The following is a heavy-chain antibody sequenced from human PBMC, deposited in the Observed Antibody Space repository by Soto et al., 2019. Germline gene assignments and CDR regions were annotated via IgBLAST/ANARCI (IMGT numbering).Heavy chain of an antibody. CDR1: GFTFSSYW. J-gene: IGHJ6*03. D-gene: IGHD1-1*01. Sequence: GGSLRLSCAASGFTFSSYWMSWVRQAPGKGLEWVANIKQDGSEKYYVDSVKGRFTISRDNAKNSLYLQMNSLRAEDTAVYYCGRRTGARSDWYYYYRDVWGNGTTLTLS. CDR2: IKQDGSEK. V-gene: IGHV3-7*01. CDR3: GRRTGARSDWYYYYRDV.